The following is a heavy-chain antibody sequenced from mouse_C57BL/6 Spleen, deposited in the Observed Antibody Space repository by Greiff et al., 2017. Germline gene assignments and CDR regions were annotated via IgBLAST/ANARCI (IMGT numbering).Heavy chain of an antibody. J-gene: IGHJ4*01. CDR1: GYTFTDYY. CDR3: ARGNYCNWGYYAMDY. CDR2: INPNNGGT. Sequence: EVQLQQSGPELVKPGASVKISCKASGYTFTDYYMNWVKQSHGKSLEWIGDINPNNGGTSYNQKFKGKATLTVDKSSSTAYMEPRSLTFEDSAVYYCARGNYCNWGYYAMDYWGQGTSVTVSS. D-gene: IGHD2-1*01. V-gene: IGHV1-26*01.